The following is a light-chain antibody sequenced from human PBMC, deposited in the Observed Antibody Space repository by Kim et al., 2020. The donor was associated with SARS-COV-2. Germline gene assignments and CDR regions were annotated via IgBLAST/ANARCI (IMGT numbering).Light chain of an antibody. CDR2: GAS. Sequence: SGSPGERATLSCRASQSVSSNLAWYQQKPGQAPRLLIYGASTRATGIPARFSGSGSGTEFTLTISSLQSEDFAVYYCQQYNNWPLTFGGGTKLEI. J-gene: IGKJ4*01. CDR3: QQYNNWPLT. V-gene: IGKV3-15*01. CDR1: QSVSSN.